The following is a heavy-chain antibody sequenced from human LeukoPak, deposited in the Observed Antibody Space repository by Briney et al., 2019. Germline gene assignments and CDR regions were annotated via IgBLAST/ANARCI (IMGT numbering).Heavy chain of an antibody. CDR3: ATDLKYDFWSGQYCGMDV. CDR1: GYTLTELS. V-gene: IGHV1-24*01. Sequence: ASVKVSCKVSGYTLTELSMHWVRQAPGKGLEWMGGFDPEDGETIYAQKFQGRVTMTEDTSTDTAYMELSSLRSEDTAVYYCATDLKYDFWSGQYCGMDVWGQGTTVTVS. CDR2: FDPEDGET. D-gene: IGHD3-3*01. J-gene: IGHJ6*02.